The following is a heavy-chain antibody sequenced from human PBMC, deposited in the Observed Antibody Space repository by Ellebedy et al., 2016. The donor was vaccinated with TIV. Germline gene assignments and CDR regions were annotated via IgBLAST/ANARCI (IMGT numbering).Heavy chain of an antibody. V-gene: IGHV4-39*01. J-gene: IGHJ6*02. CDR2: VDYSGSA. CDR3: ARGGAAGSSDYYYGMDV. CDR1: GVSISSSSDY. Sequence: MPSETLSLTCSVSGVSISSSSDYWGWIRQPPGKGLEWIGSVDYSGSAYYNPSLKSRVTISVDRSKNQFSLNVTSVTAADTAVYYCARGGAAGSSDYYYGMDVWGQGTTVTVSS. D-gene: IGHD6-13*01.